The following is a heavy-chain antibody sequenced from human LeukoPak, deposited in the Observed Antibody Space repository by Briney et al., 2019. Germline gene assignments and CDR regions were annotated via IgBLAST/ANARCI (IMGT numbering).Heavy chain of an antibody. V-gene: IGHV3-30*18. CDR3: AKPSHVLRFLEWLSFFDY. CDR2: ISYDGSNK. CDR1: GFTFSSYG. Sequence: GGSLRLSCAASGFTFSSYGMHWVRQAPGKGLEWVAVISYDGSNKYYADSVKGRFTISRDNSKNTLHLQMNSLRAEDTAVYYCAKPSHVLRFLEWLSFFDYRGQGTLVTVSS. D-gene: IGHD3-3*01. J-gene: IGHJ4*02.